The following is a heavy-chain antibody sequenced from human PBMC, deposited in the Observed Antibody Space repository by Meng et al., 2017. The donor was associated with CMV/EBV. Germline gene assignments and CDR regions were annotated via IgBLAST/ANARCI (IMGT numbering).Heavy chain of an antibody. CDR3: AGGWYSNWFDP. CDR1: GGSISSYY. Sequence: GSLRLSCTVPGGSISSYYWSWIRQPPGKGLEWIGYIYYSGSTNYNPSLKSRVTISVDTSKNQFSLKLSSVTAADTAVYYCAGGWYSNWFDPWGQGTLVTVSS. V-gene: IGHV4-59*01. J-gene: IGHJ5*02. D-gene: IGHD6-19*01. CDR2: IYYSGST.